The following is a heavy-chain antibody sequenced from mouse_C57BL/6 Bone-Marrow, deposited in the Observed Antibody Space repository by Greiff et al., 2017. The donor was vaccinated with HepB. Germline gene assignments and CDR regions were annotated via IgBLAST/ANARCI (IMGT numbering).Heavy chain of an antibody. V-gene: IGHV10-1*01. D-gene: IGHD3-1*01. CDR1: GFSFNTYA. CDR3: VRHPRGAMDY. Sequence: EVMLVESGGGLVQPKGSLKLSCAASGFSFNTYAMNWVRQAPGKGLEWVARIRSKSNNYATYYADSVKDRFTISRDDSESMLYLQMNNLKTEDTAMYYCVRHPRGAMDYWGQGTSVTVSS. CDR2: IRSKSNNYAT. J-gene: IGHJ4*01.